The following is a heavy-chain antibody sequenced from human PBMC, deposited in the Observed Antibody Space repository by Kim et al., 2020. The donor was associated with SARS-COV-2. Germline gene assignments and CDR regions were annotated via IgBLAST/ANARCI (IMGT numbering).Heavy chain of an antibody. J-gene: IGHJ4*02. Sequence: SETLSLTCTVSGGSISSGDYYWSWIRQPPGKGLEWIGYIYYSGSTYYNPSLKSRVTISVDTSKNQFSLKLSSVTAADTAVYYCARGWGVVTAMNYWGQGTLVTVSS. V-gene: IGHV4-30-4*01. CDR1: GGSISSGDYY. CDR3: ARGWGVVTAMNY. D-gene: IGHD2-21*02. CDR2: IYYSGST.